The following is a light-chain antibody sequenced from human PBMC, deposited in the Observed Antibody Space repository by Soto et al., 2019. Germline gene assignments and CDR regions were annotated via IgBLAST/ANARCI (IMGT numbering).Light chain of an antibody. CDR1: QTVSSN. CDR3: QDRIT. CDR2: DAS. V-gene: IGKV3-11*01. J-gene: IGKJ5*01. Sequence: ESVLTQSPGTLSLSPGERATLSCRASQTVSSNLAWYQQKPGQAPRLLIYDASKRATGIPARFSGSASGTGFTLTISSLEPEDFAVYYWQDRITFGQGTRLEIK.